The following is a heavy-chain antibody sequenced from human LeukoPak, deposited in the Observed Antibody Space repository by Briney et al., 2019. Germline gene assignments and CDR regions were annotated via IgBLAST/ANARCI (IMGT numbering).Heavy chain of an antibody. V-gene: IGHV3-23*01. Sequence: GGSLRLSCAASGFTLSSYAMTWVRQAPGKGLEWVSDIGDSGATTYYADSVKGRFTISRDNSKNTLYLQLSSLRAEDTAVYFCASFHYYGSGAYYLSYWGQGTLVTVSS. D-gene: IGHD3-10*01. CDR2: IGDSGATT. CDR3: ASFHYYGSGAYYLSY. J-gene: IGHJ4*02. CDR1: GFTLSSYA.